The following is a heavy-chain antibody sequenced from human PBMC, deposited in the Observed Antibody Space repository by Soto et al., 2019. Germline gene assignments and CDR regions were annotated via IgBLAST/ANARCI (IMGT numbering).Heavy chain of an antibody. CDR1: GYNFTDYI. V-gene: IGHV1-3*01. CDR3: ARGAYDIWTGYFSDGMDV. CDR2: INDANENT. Sequence: QVQLVQSGAEVKKPGASVQVSCKASGYNFTDYIMYWVRQDPGQRLEWLAWINDANENTKFSQKLQGRVIITWDTSASTSYMEMNSLRSEDTAVYYCARGAYDIWTGYFSDGMDVCGQGTTFTVSS. D-gene: IGHD3-9*01. J-gene: IGHJ6*02.